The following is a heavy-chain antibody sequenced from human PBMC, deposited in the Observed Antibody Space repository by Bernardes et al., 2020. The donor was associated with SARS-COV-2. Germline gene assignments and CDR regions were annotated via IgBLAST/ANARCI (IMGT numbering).Heavy chain of an antibody. Sequence: GGSLRPSCAASGFTFSSYWMHWVRQGPGKGLVWVSRINSDGRTTTYADSVKGRFTISRDNGKNTLYLQMNSLRAEDTALYYCVRGPSDGHGRFEYWGQGALVTVSS. V-gene: IGHV3-74*01. CDR1: GFTFSSYW. J-gene: IGHJ4*02. CDR3: VRGPSDGHGRFEY. CDR2: INSDGRTT.